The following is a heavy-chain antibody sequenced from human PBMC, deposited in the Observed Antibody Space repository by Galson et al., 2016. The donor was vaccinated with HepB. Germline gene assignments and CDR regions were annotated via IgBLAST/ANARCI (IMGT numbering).Heavy chain of an antibody. V-gene: IGHV3-30*18. CDR3: VKEVTEVAVKTDFYYGMDV. CDR1: GFIFRNYG. J-gene: IGHJ6*04. CDR2: ISYDGRNK. Sequence: SLRLSCAPSGFIFRNYGMHWVRQAPGKGLEWVAVISYDGRNKYYADSVKGRFAISRDNSKDSLYLEMSSLRAEDTAGYYCVKEVTEVAVKTDFYYGMDVWGEGTTVIVSS. D-gene: IGHD6-19*01.